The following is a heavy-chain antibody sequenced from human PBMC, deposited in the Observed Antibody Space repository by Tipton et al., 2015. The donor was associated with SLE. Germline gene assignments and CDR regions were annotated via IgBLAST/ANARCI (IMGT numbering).Heavy chain of an antibody. CDR1: GFTFSSYA. D-gene: IGHD7-27*01. V-gene: IGHV3-30*04. Sequence: SLRLSCAASGFTFSSYAMHWVRQAPGKGLEWVAVISYDGSNKYYADSVKGRFTISRDNSKNTLYLQMNSLRAEDTAVYYCARDRELGMWRHFDLWGRGTLVTVSS. J-gene: IGHJ2*01. CDR3: ARDRELGMWRHFDL. CDR2: ISYDGSNK.